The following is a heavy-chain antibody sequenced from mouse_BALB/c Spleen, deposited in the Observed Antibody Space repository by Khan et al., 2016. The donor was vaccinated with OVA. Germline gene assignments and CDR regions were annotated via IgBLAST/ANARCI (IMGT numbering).Heavy chain of an antibody. J-gene: IGHJ2*01. CDR3: ARVYWGDFDY. Sequence: EVELVESGPGLVKPSQSLSLTCTVTGYSITSDYAWYWIRQFPGNKLEWMGFISYSGNTKYNPSLKSRISVTRDTSKNQFFLQLNSVTTEDTATYYCARVYWGDFDYWGQGTTLTVSS. V-gene: IGHV3-2*02. CDR2: ISYSGNT. CDR1: GYSITSDYA.